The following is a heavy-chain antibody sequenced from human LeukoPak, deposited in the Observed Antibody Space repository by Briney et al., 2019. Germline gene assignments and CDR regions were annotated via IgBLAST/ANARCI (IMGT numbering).Heavy chain of an antibody. V-gene: IGHV1-2*04. CDR2: INPNSGGT. J-gene: IGHJ6*04. Sequence: ASVKVSCKASGYTFTGYYMHWVRQAPGQGLEWMGWINPNSGGTNYAQKFQGWVTMTRDTSISTAYMELSRLRSDDTAAYYCARDLYGSGEDPSGMDVWGKGTTVTVSS. D-gene: IGHD3-10*01. CDR3: ARDLYGSGEDPSGMDV. CDR1: GYTFTGYY.